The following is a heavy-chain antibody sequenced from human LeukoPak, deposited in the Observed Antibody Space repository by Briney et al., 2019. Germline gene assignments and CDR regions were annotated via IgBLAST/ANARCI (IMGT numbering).Heavy chain of an antibody. Sequence: ASVKVSCKASGYTFTSYYMHWVRQAPGQGLEWMGIINPSGGSTSYAQKFQGRVTMTTDTSPSTVYMELCILRSEDTAVYYCARDSPYSSSWYPLYYWGHGTLVTV. D-gene: IGHD6-13*01. CDR1: GYTFTSYY. V-gene: IGHV1-46*01. J-gene: IGHJ4*01. CDR2: INPSGGST. CDR3: ARDSPYSSSWYPLYY.